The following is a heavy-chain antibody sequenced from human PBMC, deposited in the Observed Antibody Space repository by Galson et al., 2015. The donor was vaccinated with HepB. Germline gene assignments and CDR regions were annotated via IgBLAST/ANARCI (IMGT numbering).Heavy chain of an antibody. V-gene: IGHV3-64*01. Sequence: SLRLSCAASGFTISSHTMHWVRQAPGKGLEYASSISSNGGSKYYGNSVKGRFSISRDNSENTVYLQMGSLRTEDTAVYFCARGEYKYNYEWFDPWGQGTLVTVSS. J-gene: IGHJ5*02. CDR2: ISSNGGSK. D-gene: IGHD3-16*01. CDR3: ARGEYKYNYEWFDP. CDR1: GFTISSHT.